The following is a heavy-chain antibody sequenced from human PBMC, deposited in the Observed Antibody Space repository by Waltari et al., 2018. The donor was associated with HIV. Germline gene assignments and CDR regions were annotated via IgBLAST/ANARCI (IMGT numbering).Heavy chain of an antibody. V-gene: IGHV2-5*02. CDR1: GFSLSSSGVG. CDR2: IYWGDDK. Sequence: QITLKESGPTVMKPTQTLRLTCSVSGFSLSSSGVGVGWVRQTPGKALDWLSIIYWGDDKYFNPSLKTRLTITSDTSKNEVVLTLTDLYPADTGTYFCAHRRANVDDFDVWGQGTRVTVSS. CDR3: AHRRANVDDFDV. J-gene: IGHJ3*01.